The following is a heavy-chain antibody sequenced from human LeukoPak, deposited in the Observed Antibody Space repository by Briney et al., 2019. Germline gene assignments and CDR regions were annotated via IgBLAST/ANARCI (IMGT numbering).Heavy chain of an antibody. J-gene: IGHJ4*02. CDR1: GFTFSDYY. CDR2: ISSSGSTT. V-gene: IGHV3-11*01. Sequence: GGSLRLSCAASGFTFSDYYMSWIRQAPGKGLEWVSYISSSGSTTYYADSVKGRFTISRDNAKNSLYLQMNSLRAEDTAVYYCARREYSSSWYYFDYWGQGTLVTVSS. CDR3: ARREYSSSWYYFDY. D-gene: IGHD6-13*01.